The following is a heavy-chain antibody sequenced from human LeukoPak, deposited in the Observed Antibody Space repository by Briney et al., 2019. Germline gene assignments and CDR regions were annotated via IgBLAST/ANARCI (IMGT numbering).Heavy chain of an antibody. D-gene: IGHD2-15*01. CDR1: GVPISSFY. Sequence: SETLSLNCAVSGVPISSFYWSWIRQPPGKGLQWIGYVFHTGDTNYNPSLKGRVTVSLDTSKDLVSLRLTSVTAADTAVYYCARHPFATPFDHWGRGTLVTVSS. J-gene: IGHJ4*02. CDR2: VFHTGDT. V-gene: IGHV4-59*08. CDR3: ARHPFATPFDH.